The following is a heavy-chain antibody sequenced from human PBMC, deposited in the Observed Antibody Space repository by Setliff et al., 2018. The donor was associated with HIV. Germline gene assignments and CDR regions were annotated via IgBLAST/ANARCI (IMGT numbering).Heavy chain of an antibody. CDR1: GYSISSGYY. D-gene: IGHD2-21*01. CDR2: IFHSGST. J-gene: IGHJ6*03. Sequence: PSETLSLTCAVSGYSISSGYYWGWIRQPPGKGLQWIGSIFHSGSTYYNPSLKSRVTFSVDTFKNQFSLKLSSVTAADTAVYYCARYCGGDCYPSAYYMDVWGKGTTVTVSS. CDR3: ARYCGGDCYPSAYYMDV. V-gene: IGHV4-38-2*01.